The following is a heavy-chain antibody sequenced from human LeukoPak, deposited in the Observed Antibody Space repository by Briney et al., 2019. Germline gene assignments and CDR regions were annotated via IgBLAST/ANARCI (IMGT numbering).Heavy chain of an antibody. D-gene: IGHD6-13*01. J-gene: IGHJ4*02. CDR2: IYYSGST. Sequence: SETLSLTCTVSGGSISSYYWSWIRQPPGKGLEWIGYIYYSGSTNYNPSLKSRVTISVDTSKNQFSLKLSSVTAADTAVYYCASLYSSSRKVNSGLDYWGQGTLVTVSS. CDR1: GGSISSYY. CDR3: ASLYSSSRKVNSGLDY. V-gene: IGHV4-59*08.